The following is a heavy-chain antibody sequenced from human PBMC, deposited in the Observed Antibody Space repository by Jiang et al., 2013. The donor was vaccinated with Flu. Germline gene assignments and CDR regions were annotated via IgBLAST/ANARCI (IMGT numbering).Heavy chain of an antibody. V-gene: IGHV2-5*01. CDR1: GFSLSPTGVG. J-gene: IGHJ4*02. CDR2: IYWNNDK. D-gene: IGHD3-22*01. CDR3: AHRQGNFDDSSGYFFDY. Sequence: KPTQTLTLTCTFSGFSLSPTGVGVGWVRQPPGMALEWLGFIYWNNDKRYSPSLKTRLTIIKDTSKNQVVLIMTNMDPVDTATYYCAHRQGNFDDSSGYFFDYWGPGILVTVSS.